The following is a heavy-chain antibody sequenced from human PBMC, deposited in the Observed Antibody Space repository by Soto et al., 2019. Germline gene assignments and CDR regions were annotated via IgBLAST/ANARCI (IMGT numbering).Heavy chain of an antibody. CDR1: GGTFSSYT. CDR2: IIPILGIA. J-gene: IGHJ5*02. D-gene: IGHD4-17*01. V-gene: IGHV1-69*02. Sequence: QVQLVQSGAEVKKPGSSVKVSCKASGGTFSSYTISWVRQAPGQGLEWMGRIIPILGIANYAQKFQGRVTITADKSTSTAYMELSSLRSEDTAVYYCARGKAPYGDFHLWGQGTLVTVSS. CDR3: ARGKAPYGDFHL.